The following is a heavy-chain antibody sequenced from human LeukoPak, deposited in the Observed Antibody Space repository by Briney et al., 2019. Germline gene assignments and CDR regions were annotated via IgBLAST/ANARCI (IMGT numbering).Heavy chain of an antibody. CDR2: VDPEDGET. CDR3: ATEPTHSWELRSDY. J-gene: IGHJ4*02. D-gene: IGHD1-26*01. Sequence: ASVKISCKVPGYTFTDYYMHWVQQAPGKGLEWMGLVDPEDGETIYAEKFQGRVTITADTSTDTAYMELSSLRSEDTAVYYCATEPTHSWELRSDYWGQGTLVTVSS. V-gene: IGHV1-69-2*01. CDR1: GYTFTDYY.